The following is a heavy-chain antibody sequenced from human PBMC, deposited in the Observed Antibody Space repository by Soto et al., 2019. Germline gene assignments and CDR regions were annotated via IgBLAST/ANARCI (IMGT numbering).Heavy chain of an antibody. V-gene: IGHV3-30-3*01. D-gene: IGHD3-22*01. Sequence: LSLSCAASGFTFSSYAMHWVRQAPGKGLEWVAVISYDGSNKYYADSAKGRFTISRDNSKNTLYLQMNSLRAEDTAVYYCARDYRYYYDSSAYPHYWGQGALVTVSS. CDR3: ARDYRYYYDSSAYPHY. CDR1: GFTFSSYA. J-gene: IGHJ4*02. CDR2: ISYDGSNK.